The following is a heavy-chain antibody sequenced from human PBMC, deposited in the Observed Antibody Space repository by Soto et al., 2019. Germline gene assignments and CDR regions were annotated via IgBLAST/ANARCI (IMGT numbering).Heavy chain of an antibody. V-gene: IGHV1-46*03. CDR2: INLSGGST. CDR3: ARKAAAAKGHFDY. CDR1: GYSFPNYY. Sequence: ASVKDSCKASGYSFPNYYMHWVRQAPGQGLEWMGIINLSGGSTSYAQKFQGRVTMTRDTSTSTVYMELSSLRSEDTAVYYCARKAAAAKGHFDYWGQGTLVTSPQ. J-gene: IGHJ4*02. D-gene: IGHD6-13*01.